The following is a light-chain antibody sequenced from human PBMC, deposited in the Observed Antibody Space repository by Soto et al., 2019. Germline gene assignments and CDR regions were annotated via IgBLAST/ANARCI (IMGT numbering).Light chain of an antibody. V-gene: IGKV1-39*01. CDR3: QKSYRTPLIT. CDR2: ATS. CDR1: QSISNY. Sequence: DIQMTQSPSSLSASVGDRVTITCRASQSISNYLNWYQQKPGKAPKLLIFATSTLQSGVPSRFSGSGSGTDFTLTISSLQPEDFATYYCQKSYRTPLITFSQGTXLEIK. J-gene: IGKJ5*01.